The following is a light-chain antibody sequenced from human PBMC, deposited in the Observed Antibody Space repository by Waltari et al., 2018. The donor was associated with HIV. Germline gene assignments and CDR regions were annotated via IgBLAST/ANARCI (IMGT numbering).Light chain of an antibody. V-gene: IGLV2-14*01. CDR3: SSYTSSSTFGNWL. J-gene: IGLJ3*02. Sequence: QSALTQPASVSGSPGQSITISCTGTSSDVGGYNYVSWYQQHPGKAPKLMIYDVSNRPSGVSNRFSGSKACNPASLTISGLQAEDEADYYCSSYTSSSTFGNWLFGGGTKLTVL. CDR1: SSDVGGYNY. CDR2: DVS.